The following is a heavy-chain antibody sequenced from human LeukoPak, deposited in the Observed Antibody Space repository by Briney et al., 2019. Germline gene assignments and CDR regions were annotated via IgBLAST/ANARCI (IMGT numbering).Heavy chain of an antibody. CDR2: IYYSGST. J-gene: IGHJ4*02. CDR1: GGSISSGCYY. D-gene: IGHD4-17*01. V-gene: IGHV4-31*01. Sequence: SQTLSLTCTVSGGSISSGCYYWSWIRQHPGKGLEWIGYIYYSGSTYYNPSLKSPVTISEDTSKNQFSLKLSSVTAADTAVYYCARATDGDYRGEYYFDYWGQGTLVTVSS. CDR3: ARATDGDYRGEYYFDY.